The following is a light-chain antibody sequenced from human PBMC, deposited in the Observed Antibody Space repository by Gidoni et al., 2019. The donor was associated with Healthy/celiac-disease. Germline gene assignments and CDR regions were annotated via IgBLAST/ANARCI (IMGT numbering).Light chain of an antibody. J-gene: IGLJ3*02. CDR1: SSDVGGYNY. V-gene: IGLV2-14*01. Sequence: QSALPQPASVSGSPGQSITIYCTGPSSDVGGYNYVSWYQQHPGKAPKLMIYEVSNRPSGVSNRFSGSKSGNTASLTISGLQAEDEADYYCSSYTSSSTLEVFGGGTKLTVL. CDR2: EVS. CDR3: SSYTSSSTLEV.